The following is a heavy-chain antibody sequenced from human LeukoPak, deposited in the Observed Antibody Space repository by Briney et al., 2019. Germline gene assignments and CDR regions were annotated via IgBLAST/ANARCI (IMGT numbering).Heavy chain of an antibody. CDR3: ATDVGGAMFDY. Sequence: PGGSLRLSCAASGFTFSSYEMNWVRQAPGKGLEWVSTISGDAGNKHYPDSVKGRFTISRDNSKNTLHLQTNDLRVDDTAIYYCATDVGGAMFDYWGQGTLVTVSS. D-gene: IGHD3-10*01. CDR2: ISGDAGNK. V-gene: IGHV3-23*01. J-gene: IGHJ4*02. CDR1: GFTFSSYE.